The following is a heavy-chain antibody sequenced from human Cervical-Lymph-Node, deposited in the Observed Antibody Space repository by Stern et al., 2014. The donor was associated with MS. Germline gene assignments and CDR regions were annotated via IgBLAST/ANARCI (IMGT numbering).Heavy chain of an antibody. CDR1: GYSFTSNG. V-gene: IGHV1-18*01. Sequence: QVQLGQSGSEVKKPGASLKVSCKASGYSFTSNGVSWVRQAPGQGLEWMGWISTSNDNKVYAEKFQARVTLTTDTSTSTAYMELRTLTSDDTAVYYCARDTRSPLLYYDSRITTLTLATFDSWGQGTLVSVSS. D-gene: IGHD3-22*01. CDR3: ARDTRSPLLYYDSRITTLTLATFDS. J-gene: IGHJ4*02. CDR2: ISTSNDNK.